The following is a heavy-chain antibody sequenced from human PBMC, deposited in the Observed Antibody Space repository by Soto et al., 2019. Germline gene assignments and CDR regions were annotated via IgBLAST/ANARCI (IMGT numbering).Heavy chain of an antibody. Sequence: LSQTLSLTCVISGDSVSSNSAAWNWIRQSPSRGLEWLGRTYYRSKWYNDYAVSVKSRITINPDTSKNQFSLQLNSVTPEDTAVYYCARDIVVVPAAIPHDAFDIWGQGTMVTVSS. D-gene: IGHD2-2*02. CDR2: TYYRSKWYN. CDR1: GDSVSSNSAA. CDR3: ARDIVVVPAAIPHDAFDI. V-gene: IGHV6-1*01. J-gene: IGHJ3*02.